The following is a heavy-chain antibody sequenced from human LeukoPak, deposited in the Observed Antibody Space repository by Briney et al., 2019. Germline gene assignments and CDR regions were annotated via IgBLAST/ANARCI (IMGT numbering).Heavy chain of an antibody. J-gene: IGHJ4*02. CDR2: IYYSGNT. CDR1: GGSVSSYY. CDR3: ARDKGEYYDSSGYLDY. V-gene: IGHV4-59*02. D-gene: IGHD3-22*01. Sequence: SETLSLTCTVSGGSVSSYYWSWIRQPPGKGLEWIGYIYYSGNTNYNPSLKSRVTISVDTSKNQFSLKLSSVTAADTAMYYCARDKGEYYDSSGYLDYWGQGTLVTVSS.